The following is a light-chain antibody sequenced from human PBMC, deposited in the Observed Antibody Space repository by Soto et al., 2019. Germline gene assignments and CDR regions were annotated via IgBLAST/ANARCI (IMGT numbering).Light chain of an antibody. J-gene: IGKJ1*01. CDR2: GVS. CDR3: QQYKSWPT. V-gene: IGKV3-15*01. Sequence: EIVLTQSPGTLSLSPGERATLSCRASQKISSSYLAWYQQKPGQAPRFLIYGVSSRATGVPARFSGSGSGTEFTLTINSLLSEDFGVYYCQQYKSWPTFGQGTKVDI. CDR1: QKISSSY.